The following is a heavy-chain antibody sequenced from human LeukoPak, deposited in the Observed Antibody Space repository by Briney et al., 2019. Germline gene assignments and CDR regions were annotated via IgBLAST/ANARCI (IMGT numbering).Heavy chain of an antibody. V-gene: IGHV4-59*06. Sequence: SETLSLTCTVSGGSMSSYYWSWTRQPPGKGLEWIGYIYYSGSTYYNPSLKSRVTISVDTSKNQFSLKLSSVTAADTAVYYCARGGFYRELGMDHDYWGQGTLVTVSS. CDR1: GGSMSSYY. J-gene: IGHJ4*02. CDR2: IYYSGST. CDR3: ARGGFYRELGMDHDY. D-gene: IGHD7-27*01.